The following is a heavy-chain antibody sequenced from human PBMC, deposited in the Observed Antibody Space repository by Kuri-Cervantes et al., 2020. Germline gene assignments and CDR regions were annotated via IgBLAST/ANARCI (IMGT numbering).Heavy chain of an antibody. CDR2: ISYDGSNK. CDR3: VGGGLTFDY. Sequence: GESLKISCAASGFTFSSYGMHWVRQAPGKGLEWVAVISYDGSNKYYADSVKGRFTISRDNSKNTLYLQMNSLRPEDTAVFYCVGGGLTFDYWGQGTLVTVSS. D-gene: IGHD2-15*01. J-gene: IGHJ4*02. CDR1: GFTFSSYG. V-gene: IGHV3-30*03.